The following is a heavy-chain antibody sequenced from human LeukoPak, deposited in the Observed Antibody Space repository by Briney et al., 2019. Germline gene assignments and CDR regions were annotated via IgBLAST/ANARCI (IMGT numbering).Heavy chain of an antibody. CDR2: ISSSGSTI. CDR1: GFTFSSYE. D-gene: IGHD5-18*01. V-gene: IGHV3-48*03. Sequence: GGSLRLSCAASGFTFSSYEMKWVRQAPGKGLEWVSYISSSGSTIYYADSVKGRFTISRDNAKNSLYLQMNSLRAEDTAVYYCARWEGYIYGCLDYWGQGALVSVSS. CDR3: ARWEGYIYGCLDY. J-gene: IGHJ4*02.